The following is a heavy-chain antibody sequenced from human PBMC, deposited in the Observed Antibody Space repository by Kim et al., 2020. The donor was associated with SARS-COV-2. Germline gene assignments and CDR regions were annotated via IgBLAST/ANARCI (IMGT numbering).Heavy chain of an antibody. CDR1: VGSMSTSSYY. D-gene: IGHD2-8*01. CDR3: ASHSHKTEVLSHFEV. V-gene: IGHV4-39*01. J-gene: IGHJ3*01. CDR2: IYYSGST. Sequence: SETLSLTCTVSVGSMSTSSYYWGWIRQPPGKGLEWIVSIYYSGSTYYNPSLKSRVTISVDTSKNQFSLKLSSLTATDTAVYYFASHSHKTEVLSHFEVWG.